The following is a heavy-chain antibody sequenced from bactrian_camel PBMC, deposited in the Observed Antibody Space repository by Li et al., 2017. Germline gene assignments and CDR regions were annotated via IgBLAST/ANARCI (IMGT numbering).Heavy chain of an antibody. CDR2: MDSAGLT. CDR1: GYLPSGYAPIYYC. V-gene: IGHV3S53*01. Sequence: HVQLVESGGGSVQAGGSLRLSCRTSGYLPSGYAPIYYCMGWFRQAPGRQREVVAVMDSAGLTSVAASVKGRFAVSRHDASNTMFLQMNDLKPEETAMYYCATDQSDGSYYSDCRHPADFADVGQGTQVTVS. D-gene: IGHD4*01. J-gene: IGHJ4*01.